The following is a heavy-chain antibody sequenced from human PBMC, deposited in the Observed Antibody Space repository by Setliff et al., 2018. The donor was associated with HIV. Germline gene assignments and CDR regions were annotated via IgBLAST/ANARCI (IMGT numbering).Heavy chain of an antibody. V-gene: IGHV3-23*01. Sequence: PGGSLRLSCAASGFSFSSYVMSWVRQAPGKGLEWVSGISGSGGTTYYADSVKGRFTISRDNSKNTLFLQMNSLRAEDTAVYYCARVFRGADDHTGPFDYWGQGTLVTVSS. CDR2: ISGSGGTT. J-gene: IGHJ4*02. CDR1: GFSFSSYV. CDR3: ARVFRGADDHTGPFDY. D-gene: IGHD1-1*01.